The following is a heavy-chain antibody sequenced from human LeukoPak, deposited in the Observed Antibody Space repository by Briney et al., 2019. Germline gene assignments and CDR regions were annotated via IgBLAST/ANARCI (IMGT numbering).Heavy chain of an antibody. V-gene: IGHV3-48*03. CDR1: GFTFSSYE. Sequence: GGSLRLSCAASGFTFSSYEMNWVRQAPGKGLEWVSYISSSGSTIYYADSVKGRFTISRDNAKNSLYLQMNSLRAEDTAVYYCARDNDYYYYMDVWGKGTTVTVSS. CDR3: ARDNDYYYYMDV. J-gene: IGHJ6*03. CDR2: ISSSGSTI.